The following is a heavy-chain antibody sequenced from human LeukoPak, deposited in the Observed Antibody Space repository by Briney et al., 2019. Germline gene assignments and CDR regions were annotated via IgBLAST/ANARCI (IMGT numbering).Heavy chain of an antibody. Sequence: ASVKVSCKASGYTFTSYGISWVRQAPGQGLEWMGWISAYNGNTNYAQRLQGGVTMTTDTSTSTAYMELRSLRSDDTAVYYCATYCSGGSCYSGGVDYWGQGTLVTVSS. D-gene: IGHD2-15*01. V-gene: IGHV1-18*01. CDR3: ATYCSGGSCYSGGVDY. CDR2: ISAYNGNT. J-gene: IGHJ4*02. CDR1: GYTFTSYG.